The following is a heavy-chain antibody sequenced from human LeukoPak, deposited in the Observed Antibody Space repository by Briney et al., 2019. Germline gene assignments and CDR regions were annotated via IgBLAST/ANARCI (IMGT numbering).Heavy chain of an antibody. V-gene: IGHV3-9*01. Sequence: GGSLRLSCAASGFTFDDYAMHWVRQAPGKGLEWVSGISWNSGSIGYADSVKGRFTISRDNAKNSLYLQMNSLRAEDTAVYYCARDSEDSMIVVVTPFDYWGQGTLVTVSS. CDR1: GFTFDDYA. CDR3: ARDSEDSMIVVVTPFDY. J-gene: IGHJ4*02. CDR2: ISWNSGSI. D-gene: IGHD3-22*01.